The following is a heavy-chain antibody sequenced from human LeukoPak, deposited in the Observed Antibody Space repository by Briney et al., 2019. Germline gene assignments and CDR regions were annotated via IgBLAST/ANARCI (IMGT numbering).Heavy chain of an antibody. J-gene: IGHJ4*02. D-gene: IGHD4-23*01. Sequence: GGSLRLSCAGSGFTFSSYAMSWVRQAPGKGLEWVSGISGSGDTTYYADSVEGRFTISRDNAKNTLYVQMSSLRAEDTAVYYCAKLDRRGYSGNSGFFDNWGQGTLVTVSS. CDR1: GFTFSSYA. CDR2: ISGSGDTT. CDR3: AKLDRRGYSGNSGFFDN. V-gene: IGHV3-23*01.